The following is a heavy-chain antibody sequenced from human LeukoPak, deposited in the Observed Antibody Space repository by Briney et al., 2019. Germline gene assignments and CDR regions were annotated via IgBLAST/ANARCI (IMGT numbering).Heavy chain of an antibody. D-gene: IGHD3-3*01. CDR2: ISSSSSTI. CDR1: GFTFSSYS. J-gene: IGHJ6*03. CDR3: ARSFSDFWNGYHYYYYYMDV. V-gene: IGHV3-48*01. Sequence: GGSLRLSCAASGFTFSSYSMNWLRQAPGKGLEWVSYISSSSSTIYYADSVKGRFTISRDNGKNSLYLQMNSLRAEDTAVYYCARSFSDFWNGYHYYYYYMDVWGKGTTVTVSS.